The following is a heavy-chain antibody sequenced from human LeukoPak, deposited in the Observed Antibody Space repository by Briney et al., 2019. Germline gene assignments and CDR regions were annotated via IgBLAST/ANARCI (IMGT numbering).Heavy chain of an antibody. CDR2: IYYSGST. J-gene: IGHJ6*03. Sequence: PSETLSLTCTVSGGSISSGDYYWSWVRQPPGKGLEWIGYIYYSGSTYYNPSLKSRVTISVDTSKNQFSLKLSSVTAADTAVYYCARGYGGDSETEYYYYYMDVWGKGTTVTVSS. D-gene: IGHD2-21*01. CDR1: GGSISSGDYY. V-gene: IGHV4-30-4*08. CDR3: ARGYGGDSETEYYYYYMDV.